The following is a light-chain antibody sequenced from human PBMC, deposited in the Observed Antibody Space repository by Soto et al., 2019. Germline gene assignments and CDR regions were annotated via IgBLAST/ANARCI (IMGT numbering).Light chain of an antibody. CDR3: QQYYSYPLT. V-gene: IGKV1-8*01. CDR1: QGISSY. J-gene: IGKJ3*01. CDR2: AAS. Sequence: AIRMTQSPSSLSASTGDRVTITCRASQGISSYLAWYQQKPGKAPKLLIYAASTLQSGVPSRFSGSGSGTDFTRTISCLQSEDFGTYYCQQYYSYPLTFGPGTKVDIK.